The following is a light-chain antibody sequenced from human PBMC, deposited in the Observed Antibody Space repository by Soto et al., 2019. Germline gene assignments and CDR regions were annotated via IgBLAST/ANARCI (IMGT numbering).Light chain of an antibody. CDR1: QSISNY. CDR2: AAS. J-gene: IGKJ4*02. V-gene: IGKV1-39*01. Sequence: IQRTQSPSSLSASVGDRVTITCRASQSISNYLNGYQQKPGKAPKLLIYAASSLQSGVPSRFSGSGSGTEFSLTISSLQPDDFATYYCQQANSFPPTFGGGTKVDIK. CDR3: QQANSFPPT.